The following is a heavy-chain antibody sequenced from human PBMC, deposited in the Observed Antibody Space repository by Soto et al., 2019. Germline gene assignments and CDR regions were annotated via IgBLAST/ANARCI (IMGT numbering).Heavy chain of an antibody. J-gene: IGHJ3*02. CDR2: INPNSGGT. Sequence: ASVKVSCKASGYTFTGYYMHWVRQAPGQGLEWMGWINPNSGGTNYAQKFQGWVTMTRDTSISTAYMELSRLRSDDTAVYYCARVPVFKGIAAAGTGAFDIWGQGTMVTVSS. CDR3: ARVPVFKGIAAAGTGAFDI. V-gene: IGHV1-2*04. CDR1: GYTFTGYY. D-gene: IGHD6-13*01.